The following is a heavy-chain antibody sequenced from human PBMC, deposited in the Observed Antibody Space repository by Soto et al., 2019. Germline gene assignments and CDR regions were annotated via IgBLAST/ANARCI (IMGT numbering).Heavy chain of an antibody. CDR3: ARSGIVVVTATPAEYFQH. Sequence: QVQLQESGPGLVKPSQTLSLTCTVSGGSISSGGYYWSWIRQHPGKGLEWIGYIYYSGSTYYNPSLTRRVTISVDTSKNQFSLKLSSVTAADTAVYYCARSGIVVVTATPAEYFQHWGQGTLVTVSS. V-gene: IGHV4-31*03. J-gene: IGHJ1*01. D-gene: IGHD2-21*02. CDR1: GGSISSGGYY. CDR2: IYYSGST.